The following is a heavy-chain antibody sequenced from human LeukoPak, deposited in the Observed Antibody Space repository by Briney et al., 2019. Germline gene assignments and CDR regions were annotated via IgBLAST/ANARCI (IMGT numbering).Heavy chain of an antibody. J-gene: IGHJ4*02. Sequence: GGSLRLSXAASGFTFSSYWMHWVRQAPGKGLVWVSRINSDGSSTSYADSVKGRFTISRDNAKNTLYLQMNSLRAEDTAVYYCARVQGGSYQPLDYWGQGTLVTVSS. CDR2: INSDGSST. CDR1: GFTFSSYW. CDR3: ARVQGGSYQPLDY. V-gene: IGHV3-74*01. D-gene: IGHD1-26*01.